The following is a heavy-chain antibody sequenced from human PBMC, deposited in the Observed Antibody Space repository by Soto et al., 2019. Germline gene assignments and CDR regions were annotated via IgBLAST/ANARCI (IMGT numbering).Heavy chain of an antibody. Sequence: QITLKESGPTLVKPTQTLTLTCTFSGFSLSTSGVGVGWIRQPPGKALEWLALIYWDDDKRYSPSLKSRLTITKDTSKNQVVLTMTNMDPVDTAPYYCAHRLLSYDILTGYSNDAFDIWGQGTMVTVSS. J-gene: IGHJ3*02. CDR2: IYWDDDK. CDR1: GFSLSTSGVG. V-gene: IGHV2-5*02. CDR3: AHRLLSYDILTGYSNDAFDI. D-gene: IGHD3-9*01.